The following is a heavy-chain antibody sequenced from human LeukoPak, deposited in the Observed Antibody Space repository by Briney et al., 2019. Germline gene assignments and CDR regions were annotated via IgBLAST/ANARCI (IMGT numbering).Heavy chain of an antibody. J-gene: IGHJ4*02. CDR2: ISASGANR. CDR3: AKLQSVVIPAAMLGFDY. V-gene: IGHV3-23*01. Sequence: GGSLRLSCAASGFTFNRYGMSWVRQAPGKGLEWVSGISASGANRYYADSVKGRFTISRDNSRDTLSVQINSLRAEDTAVYYCAKLQSVVIPAAMLGFDYWGQGILVTVSS. CDR1: GFTFNRYG. D-gene: IGHD2-2*01.